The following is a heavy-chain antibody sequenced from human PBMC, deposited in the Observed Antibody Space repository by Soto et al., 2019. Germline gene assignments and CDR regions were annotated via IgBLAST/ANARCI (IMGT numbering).Heavy chain of an antibody. CDR2: ISTTSSSI. V-gene: IGHV3-48*02. CDR1: GFTFSSYS. CDR3: ARKGVAFDY. J-gene: IGHJ4*02. Sequence: VGPLSLSCAASGFTFSSYSMNWLRQAPGKGLEWISYISTTSSSIYYADSVKGRFTISRDNAKNPLFLQMNSLRDEDTAVYYCARKGVAFDYWGQGALVTVAS. D-gene: IGHD3-3*01.